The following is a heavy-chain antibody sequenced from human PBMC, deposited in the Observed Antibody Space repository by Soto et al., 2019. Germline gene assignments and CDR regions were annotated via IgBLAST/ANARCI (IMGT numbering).Heavy chain of an antibody. V-gene: IGHV4-59*01. J-gene: IGHJ6*03. CDR1: GDSISSYY. CDR2: IYNSGST. CDR3: ARVLGTYFNVGGYDYHYYMDV. D-gene: IGHD3-10*01. Sequence: SETLSLTCTVSGDSISSYYWSWIRQPPGKGLEWIGYIYNSGSTNYNPSLKSRVTISVDTSKNQFSLQLRSVTAADTAVYNCARVLGTYFNVGGYDYHYYMDVWGKGTTVTVSS.